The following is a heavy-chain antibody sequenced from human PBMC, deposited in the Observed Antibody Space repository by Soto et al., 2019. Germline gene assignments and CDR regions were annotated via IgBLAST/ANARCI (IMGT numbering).Heavy chain of an antibody. CDR2: ISYIGIP. D-gene: IGHD5-18*01. J-gene: IGHJ1*01. CDR3: ATYTYLFETGGEHDV. CDR1: GGSMRRSSYY. V-gene: IGHV4-39*02. Sequence: ENLSLTCTDSGGSMRRSSYYWGWIRLTPGTGLEWIASISYIGIPYYRPSLKGQVAISLDSSQNHFSVVVHTIPAEDTAFYYCATYTYLFETGGEHDVWGQGLQVTVSS.